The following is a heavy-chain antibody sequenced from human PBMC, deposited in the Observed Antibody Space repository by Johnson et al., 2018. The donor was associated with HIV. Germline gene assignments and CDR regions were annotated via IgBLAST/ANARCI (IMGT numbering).Heavy chain of an antibody. V-gene: IGHV3-30*04. CDR2: ISYDGSNK. CDR1: GFTFSSYA. J-gene: IGHJ3*02. CDR3: ARVVQELGREDALDS. D-gene: IGHD6-13*01. Sequence: QVQLVESGGGVVQPGRSLRLSCAASGFTFSSYAMHWVRQAPGKGLEWVAVISYDGSNKYYADSVKGRFTISRDNSKNTLYLQMNSLRAEDTAVYYCARVVQELGREDALDSWGQGTMVTVSS.